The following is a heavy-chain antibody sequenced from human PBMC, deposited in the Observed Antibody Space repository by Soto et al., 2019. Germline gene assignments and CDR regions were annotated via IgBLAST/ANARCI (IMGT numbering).Heavy chain of an antibody. J-gene: IGHJ3*02. CDR1: GGTFSSYT. CDR3: ARGRNGGDAFDI. D-gene: IGHD1-1*01. Sequence: SVKVSFKASGGTFSSYTISWVRQAPGQGLEWMGRIIPILGIANYAQKFQGRVTITADKSTSTAYMELSSLRSEDTAVYYCARGRNGGDAFDIWGQGTMVTVSS. CDR2: IIPILGIA. V-gene: IGHV1-69*02.